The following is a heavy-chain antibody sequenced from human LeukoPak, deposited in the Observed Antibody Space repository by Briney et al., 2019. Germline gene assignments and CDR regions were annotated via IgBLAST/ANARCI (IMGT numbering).Heavy chain of an antibody. CDR2: IKSKSDGGTT. Sequence: GGSLRLSCAASGFTFSHAWMSWVRQAPGKGLEWVGRIKSKSDGGTTDYAAPVKGRFTISRDDSKNTLYLQMNSLKTEDTAVYYCITFSMIVVVITDWGQGTLVTVSS. CDR3: ITFSMIVVVITD. V-gene: IGHV3-15*01. J-gene: IGHJ4*02. D-gene: IGHD3-22*01. CDR1: GFTFSHAW.